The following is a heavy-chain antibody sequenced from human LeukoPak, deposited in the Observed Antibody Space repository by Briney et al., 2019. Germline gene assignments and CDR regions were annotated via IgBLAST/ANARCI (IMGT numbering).Heavy chain of an antibody. CDR3: ARDSHKGL. V-gene: IGHV3-66*01. Sequence: PGGSLRLSCAASGFSFKDYWMSWVRQAPGKGLEWVSVIYSGGSIYYADSVKGRFTSSRDNSKNTIFLQMNNLRHEDTAVYYCARDSHKGLWGQGTLVTVTS. J-gene: IGHJ4*02. CDR1: GFSFKDYW. CDR2: IYSGGSI.